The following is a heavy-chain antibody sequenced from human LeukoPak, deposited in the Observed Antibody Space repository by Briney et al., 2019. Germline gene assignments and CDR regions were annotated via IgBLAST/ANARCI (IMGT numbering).Heavy chain of an antibody. D-gene: IGHD2-21*02. Sequence: SVKVSCKASGGTFSSYAISWARQAPGQGLEWMGGIIPIFGTANYAQKFQGRVTITADESTSTAYMELSSLRSEDTAVYYCARYTLGGGDCYDNWGQGTLVTVSS. J-gene: IGHJ4*02. CDR2: IIPIFGTA. CDR3: ARYTLGGGDCYDN. CDR1: GGTFSSYA. V-gene: IGHV1-69*13.